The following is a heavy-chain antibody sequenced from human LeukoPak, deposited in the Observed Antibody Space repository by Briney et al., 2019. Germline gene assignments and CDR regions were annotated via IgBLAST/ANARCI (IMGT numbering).Heavy chain of an antibody. CDR1: GGSISSGGYY. J-gene: IGHJ5*02. CDR3: ARALVVPATNWFDP. V-gene: IGHV4-31*03. Sequence: SQTLSLTCTVSGGSISSGGYYWSWIRQHPGKGLEWIGYIYYSGSTYYNPSLKSRVTISVYTSKNQFSLKLSSVTAADTAVYYCARALVVPATNWFDPWGQGTLVTVSS. CDR2: IYYSGST. D-gene: IGHD2-2*01.